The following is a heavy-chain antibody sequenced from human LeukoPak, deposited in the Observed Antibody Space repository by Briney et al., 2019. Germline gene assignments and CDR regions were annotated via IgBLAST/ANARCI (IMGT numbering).Heavy chain of an antibody. D-gene: IGHD2-2*01. CDR3: AKSLCSSTSCPPGDAFDI. CDR1: GFTFSSYG. V-gene: IGHV3-30*18. CDR2: ISYDGSNK. J-gene: IGHJ3*02. Sequence: GGSLRLSCAASGFTFSSYGMHWVRQAPGKGLEWVAVISYDGSNKYYADSVKGRFTISRDNSKNTLHLQMNSLRAEDTAVYYCAKSLCSSTSCPPGDAFDIWGQGTMVTVSS.